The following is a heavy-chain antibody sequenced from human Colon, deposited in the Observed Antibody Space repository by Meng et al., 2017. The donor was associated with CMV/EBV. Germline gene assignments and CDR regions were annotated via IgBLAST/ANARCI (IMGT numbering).Heavy chain of an antibody. CDR2: ISGSATTT. V-gene: IGHV3-23*01. D-gene: IGHD6-19*01. CDR3: AKGLFAAGSLVYFDF. J-gene: IGHJ4*02. Sequence: GGSLRLSCASSELTFGSYGMHWVRQAPGKGLEWVSSISGSATTTYYADSVKGRFSISRDNSKSTLSLQMNSLRAEDTAVYYCAKGLFAAGSLVYFDFWGQGTLVTVSS. CDR1: ELTFGSYG.